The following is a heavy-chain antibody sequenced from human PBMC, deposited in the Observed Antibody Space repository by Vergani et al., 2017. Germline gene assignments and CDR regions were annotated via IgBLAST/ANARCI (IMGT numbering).Heavy chain of an antibody. CDR1: GYTFTGYY. Sequence: QVQLVQSGAEVKKPGASVKVSCKASGYTFTGYYMHWARQAPGQGLEWMGWINPNSGGTNYAQKFQGRVTMTRDTSISTAYMELRRLRSDDTAVYYCARDLNTMVRGVIMGYWGQGTLVTVSS. D-gene: IGHD3-10*01. CDR3: ARDLNTMVRGVIMGY. CDR2: INPNSGGT. V-gene: IGHV1-2*02. J-gene: IGHJ4*02.